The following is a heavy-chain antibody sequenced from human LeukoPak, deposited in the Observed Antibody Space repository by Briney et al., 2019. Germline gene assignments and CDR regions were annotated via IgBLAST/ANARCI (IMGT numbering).Heavy chain of an antibody. V-gene: IGHV1-2*06. CDR3: ARGYCSGGSCYSNDAFDI. CDR1: GYTFTGYY. CDR2: INPNSGGT. Sequence: ASVKVSCKASGYTFTGYYMHCVRQAPGQGLEWMGRINPNSGGTNYAQKFQGRVTMTRDTSISTAYMELTRLRSDDTAVYYCARGYCSGGSCYSNDAFDIWGQGTMVTVSS. J-gene: IGHJ3*02. D-gene: IGHD2-15*01.